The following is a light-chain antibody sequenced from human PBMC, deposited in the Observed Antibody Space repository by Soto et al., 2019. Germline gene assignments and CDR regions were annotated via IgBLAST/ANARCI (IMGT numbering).Light chain of an antibody. CDR1: QAVSNS. V-gene: IGKV3-11*01. CDR2: DTS. Sequence: EIVLTQSPATLSLSPGERATLSCRASQAVSNSLAWYRQKPGQAPRLLIYDTSKRATGIPARFSGSGSGTDFTLSIDSLQPDDFATYYCQQYHTSSITFGQGTRLEIK. CDR3: QQYHTSSIT. J-gene: IGKJ5*01.